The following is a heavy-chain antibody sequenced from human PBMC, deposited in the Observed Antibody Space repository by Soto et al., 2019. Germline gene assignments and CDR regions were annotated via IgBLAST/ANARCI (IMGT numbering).Heavy chain of an antibody. CDR1: GGSISNGYY. J-gene: IGHJ4*02. D-gene: IGHD3-22*01. Sequence: PSETLSLTCAVSGGSISNGYYWSWVRQPPGKGLEWIGEIHHSGSTNYNPSLKSRVAISLDKSRNQLSLNLTSVTAADTAVYYCAREGDSPLSIGYWGQGELVTVSS. CDR3: AREGDSPLSIGY. CDR2: IHHSGST. V-gene: IGHV4-4*02.